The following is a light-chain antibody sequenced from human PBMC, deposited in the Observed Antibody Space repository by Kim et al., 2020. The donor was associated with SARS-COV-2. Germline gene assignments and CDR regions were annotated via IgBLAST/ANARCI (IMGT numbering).Light chain of an antibody. J-gene: IGKJ2*01. CDR1: QSVADNH. CDR2: GTS. Sequence: EIVLTQSPGTLSLSPGERVILSCRASQSVADNHLAWFQQEPGQAPRLLIYGTSSRATGIPDRFSGSGSGTDFTLTISRLEPEDSAVYYCQEYDRPPYTFGQRTELEI. V-gene: IGKV3-20*01. CDR3: QEYDRPPYT.